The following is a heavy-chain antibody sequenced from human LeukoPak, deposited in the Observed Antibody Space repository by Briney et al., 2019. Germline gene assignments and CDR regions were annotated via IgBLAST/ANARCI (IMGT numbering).Heavy chain of an antibody. CDR3: ARGVVPGDLYNWFDP. J-gene: IGHJ5*02. CDR1: GGSISSGGYY. D-gene: IGHD3-3*01. V-gene: IGHV4-30-4*08. Sequence: SQTLSLTCTVSGGSISSGGYYWSWIRQHPGKGLEWIGYIYYSGSTYYNPSLKSRLTISLDTSKNQFSLKMSSVTAADTAIYYCARGVVPGDLYNWFDPWGQGTLVIVSS. CDR2: IYYSGST.